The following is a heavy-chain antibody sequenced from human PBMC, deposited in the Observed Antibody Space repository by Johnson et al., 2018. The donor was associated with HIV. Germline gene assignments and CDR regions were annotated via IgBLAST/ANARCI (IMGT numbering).Heavy chain of an antibody. CDR3: ARDWSLSGGIAARYDAFDI. CDR2: IKQDGSEK. J-gene: IGHJ3*02. CDR1: GFTFSSYW. Sequence: VQLVESGGGLVPPGGSLRLSCAASGFTFSSYWMSWVRQAPGKGLEWVANIKQDGSEKYYVDSVKGRFTISRDNAKNSLYLQMNSLRAGDVAVYYCARDWSLSGGIAARYDAFDIWGQGTMVTVSS. D-gene: IGHD6-6*01. V-gene: IGHV3-7*03.